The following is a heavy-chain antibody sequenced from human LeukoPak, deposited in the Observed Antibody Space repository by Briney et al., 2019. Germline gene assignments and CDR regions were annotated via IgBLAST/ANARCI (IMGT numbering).Heavy chain of an antibody. CDR2: IYNSGST. V-gene: IGHV4-59*02. CDR3: ARDHQVTTRSSYFDY. D-gene: IGHD4-17*01. J-gene: IGHJ4*02. CDR1: GGSVSSYY. Sequence: SETLSLTCTVSGGSVSSYYWSWIRQPPGKGLEWIGYIYNSGSTNYNPSLKSRVTISVDTSKNQFSLKLSSVTAADTAVYYCARDHQVTTRSSYFDYWGQGTLVTVSS.